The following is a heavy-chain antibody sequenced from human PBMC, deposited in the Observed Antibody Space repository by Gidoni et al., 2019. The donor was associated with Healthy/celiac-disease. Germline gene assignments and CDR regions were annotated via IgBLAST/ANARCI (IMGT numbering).Heavy chain of an antibody. J-gene: IGHJ6*02. CDR1: GGTFSNDA. V-gene: IGHV1-69*01. CDR2: IIPICGTA. CDR3: ARDIVVVTAIISYYGMDV. D-gene: IGHD2-21*02. Sequence: QVQLVQSGAEVKKPGPSVTVSCKASGGTFSNDAISWVRQAPGQGLEWMGGIIPICGTANYAQKFQGRVTITADESTSTAYMGLSSLRSEDTAVYYCARDIVVVTAIISYYGMDVWGQGTTVTVSS.